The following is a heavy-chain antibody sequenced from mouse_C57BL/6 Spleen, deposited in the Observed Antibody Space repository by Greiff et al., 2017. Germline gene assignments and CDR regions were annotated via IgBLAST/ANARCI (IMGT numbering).Heavy chain of an antibody. CDR1: GYTFTSYW. CDR3: ARGKLWFAY. J-gene: IGHJ3*01. CDR2: IDPSDSYT. Sequence: QVQLQQPGAELVRPGTSVKLSCKASGYTFTSYWMHWVKQRPGQGLEWIGVIDPSDSYTNYNQKFKGKATLTVDTSSSTAYMQLSSLTAEDSAVYYCARGKLWFAYWGQGTLVTVSA. V-gene: IGHV1-59*01.